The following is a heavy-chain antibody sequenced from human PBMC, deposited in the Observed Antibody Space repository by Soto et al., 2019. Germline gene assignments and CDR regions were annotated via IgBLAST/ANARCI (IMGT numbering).Heavy chain of an antibody. J-gene: IGHJ6*02. V-gene: IGHV1-69*06. Sequence: SVTVSCQASGGTFSRHAISWLRQAPGQGLEWMGGSIPIFGTANYAQKFQGRVKITADNSTSTAYMELSSLSSEDTAVYYCARSVWDSGFLEWLRYYYYYGMDVWGQGTTVTVSS. CDR3: ARSVWDSGFLEWLRYYYYYGMDV. CDR1: GGTFSRHA. CDR2: SIPIFGTA. D-gene: IGHD3-3*01.